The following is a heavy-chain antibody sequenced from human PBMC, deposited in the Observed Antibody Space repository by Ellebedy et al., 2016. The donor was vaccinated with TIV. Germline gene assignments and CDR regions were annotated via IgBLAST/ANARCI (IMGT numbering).Heavy chain of an antibody. CDR1: GGIFSSYA. CDR3: ARGPDGSGSYYKT. CDR2: IIPIFGTA. Sequence: AASVKVSCKASGGIFSSYAISWVRQAPGQGLEWMGGIIPIFGTANYAQKFQGRVTITADESTSTASMELSSLRSEDTAVYYCARGPDGSGSYYKTWGQGTLVTVSS. J-gene: IGHJ5*02. V-gene: IGHV1-69*13. D-gene: IGHD3-10*01.